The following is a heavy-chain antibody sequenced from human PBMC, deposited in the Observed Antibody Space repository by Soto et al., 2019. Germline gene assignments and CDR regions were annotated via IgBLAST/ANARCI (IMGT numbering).Heavy chain of an antibody. Sequence: QITLKESGPPLVKPTQTLTLTCNFSGFSLTNKGVGVGWFRRPPRKALGWLGIIYWDEDKRYTPSLNKRLTITKDTSKNQVALTMTNVDTVDTATYYCAHLQANSGDDWRYAPWGQGTLVTVSS. D-gene: IGHD5-12*01. J-gene: IGHJ5*02. CDR1: GFSLTNKGVG. CDR3: AHLQANSGDDWRYAP. CDR2: IYWDEDK. V-gene: IGHV2-5*02.